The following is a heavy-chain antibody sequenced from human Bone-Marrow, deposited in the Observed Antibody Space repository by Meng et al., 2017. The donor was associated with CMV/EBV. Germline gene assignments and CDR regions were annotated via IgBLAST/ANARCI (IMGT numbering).Heavy chain of an antibody. D-gene: IGHD3-22*01. V-gene: IGHV3-49*04. J-gene: IGHJ3*02. Sequence: GESLKISCTASGFTFGDYAMSWVRQAPGKGLEWVGFIRSKAYGGTTEYAASVKGRFTISRDDSKSIAYLQMNSLKTEDTAVYYCTRVRYDSSGYYIFYDAFDIWGQGTRVTVSS. CDR1: GFTFGDYA. CDR3: TRVRYDSSGYYIFYDAFDI. CDR2: IRSKAYGGTT.